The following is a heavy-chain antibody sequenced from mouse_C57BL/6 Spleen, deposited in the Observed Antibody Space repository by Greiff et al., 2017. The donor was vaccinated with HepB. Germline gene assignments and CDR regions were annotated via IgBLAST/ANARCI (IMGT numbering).Heavy chain of an antibody. CDR2: INPSSGYT. V-gene: IGHV1-7*01. D-gene: IGHD2-2*01. CDR1: GSTFTSYW. CDR3: ARYYGYDRGFDY. J-gene: IGHJ2*01. Sequence: VQVVESGAELAKPGASVKLSCKASGSTFTSYWMHWVKQRPGQGLEWIGYINPSSGYTKYNQKFKDKATLTADKSSSTAYMQLSILTYEYSAVYYCARYYGYDRGFDYWGQGTTLTVSS.